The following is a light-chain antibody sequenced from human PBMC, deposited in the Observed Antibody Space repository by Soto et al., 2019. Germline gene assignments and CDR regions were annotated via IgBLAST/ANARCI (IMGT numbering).Light chain of an antibody. CDR2: GAS. Sequence: EIVLTQSPGTLSLSPGERATLSSRASLSVDSRYLAWYQQRPGQAPRLLIYGASSRATGIPDRFSGSGSGTDFTLNISRLQPEDFAMYYCQQYVSSPRTFGQGTKVELK. CDR3: QQYVSSPRT. V-gene: IGKV3-20*01. CDR1: LSVDSRY. J-gene: IGKJ1*01.